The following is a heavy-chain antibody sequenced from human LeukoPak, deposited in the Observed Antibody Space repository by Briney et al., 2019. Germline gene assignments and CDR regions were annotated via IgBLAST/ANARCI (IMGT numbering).Heavy chain of an antibody. CDR3: APERGIVGATPIDY. D-gene: IGHD1-26*01. Sequence: GGSLRLSCAASGFTFSSCSMNWVRQAPGKGLEWVSYISISGSTIYYADSVKGRFTISRDNAKNSLYLQMNSLRAEDTAVYYCAPERGIVGATPIDYWGQGTLVTVSS. J-gene: IGHJ4*02. CDR2: ISISGSTI. V-gene: IGHV3-48*01. CDR1: GFTFSSCS.